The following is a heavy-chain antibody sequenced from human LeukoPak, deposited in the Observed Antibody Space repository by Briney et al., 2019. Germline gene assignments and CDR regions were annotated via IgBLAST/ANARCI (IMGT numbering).Heavy chain of an antibody. CDR2: IYSDGST. D-gene: IGHD2-21*01. Sequence: GGSLRLSCAASGFTVSSNYMSWVRQAPGKGLEWVSVIYSDGSTYYADSVKGRFTISRDNSKNTLFLQMSSLRAEDTALYYCARVSFRYYFDYWGRGTLVTVSS. J-gene: IGHJ4*02. CDR3: ARVSFRYYFDY. CDR1: GFTVSSNY. V-gene: IGHV3-53*01.